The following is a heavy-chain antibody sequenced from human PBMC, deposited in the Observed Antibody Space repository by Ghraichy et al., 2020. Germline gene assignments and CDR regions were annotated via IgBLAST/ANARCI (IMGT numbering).Heavy chain of an antibody. CDR2: IYSGGST. J-gene: IGHJ4*02. Sequence: GSLRLSCAASGFTVSSNYMSWVRQAPGKGLEWVSVIYSGGSTYYADSVKGRFTISRDNSKNTLYLQMNSLRAEDTAVYYCARDRVPLGLDYWGQGTLVTVSS. D-gene: IGHD3-10*01. CDR1: GFTVSSNY. V-gene: IGHV3-66*01. CDR3: ARDRVPLGLDY.